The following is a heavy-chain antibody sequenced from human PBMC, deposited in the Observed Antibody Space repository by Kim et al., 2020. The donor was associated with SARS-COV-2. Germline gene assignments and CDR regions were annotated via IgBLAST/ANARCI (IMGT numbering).Heavy chain of an antibody. J-gene: IGHJ5*02. CDR3: ARDTPYYYGSGSYYWFDP. D-gene: IGHD3-10*01. V-gene: IGHV3-11*06. Sequence: VKGRFTISRDNAKNSLYRQMNSLRAEDTAVYYCARDTPYYYGSGSYYWFDPWGQGTLVTVSS.